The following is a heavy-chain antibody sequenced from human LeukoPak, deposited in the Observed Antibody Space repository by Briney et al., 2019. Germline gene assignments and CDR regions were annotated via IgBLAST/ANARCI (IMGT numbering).Heavy chain of an antibody. Sequence: SETLSLTCSVSDYSISNGYYWGWIRQPPGQGLEWIGNIYHSGSTFYNPSLQSRLTISVDTSKNQFSLKLTSVTAADTAIYYCARVMRYSASWSGYYFYYIDVWGKGTTVTVSS. V-gene: IGHV4-38-2*02. CDR1: DYSISNGYY. CDR3: ARVMRYSASWSGYYFYYIDV. D-gene: IGHD6-13*01. J-gene: IGHJ6*03. CDR2: IYHSGST.